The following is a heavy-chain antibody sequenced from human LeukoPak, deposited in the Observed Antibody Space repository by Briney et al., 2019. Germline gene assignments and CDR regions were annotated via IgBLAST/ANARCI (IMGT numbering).Heavy chain of an antibody. J-gene: IGHJ6*03. Sequence: SGGSLRLSCAASGFTFDDYGMSWVRQAPGKGLEWVSGINWNGGSTGYADSVKGRFTISRDNAKNSLYLQMNSLRADDTAVYYCARDSASTITMVRGVVYYYYMDVWGKGTTVTVSS. CDR1: GFTFDDYG. V-gene: IGHV3-20*04. D-gene: IGHD3-10*01. CDR3: ARDSASTITMVRGVVYYYYMDV. CDR2: INWNGGST.